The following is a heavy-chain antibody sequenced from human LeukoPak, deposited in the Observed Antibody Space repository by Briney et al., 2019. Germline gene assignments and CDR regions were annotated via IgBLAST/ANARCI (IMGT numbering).Heavy chain of an antibody. CDR1: GGSISSSSYY. CDR2: IYYSGST. CDR3: ARHLPLHYSSSLGYFQH. Sequence: PSETLSLTCTVSGGSISSSSYYWGWIRQPPGKGLEWMGSIYYSGSTYYNPSLKSRVTISVDTSKNQFSLKLSSVTAADTAVYYCARHLPLHYSSSLGYFQHWGQGTLVTVSS. J-gene: IGHJ1*01. V-gene: IGHV4-39*01. D-gene: IGHD6-13*01.